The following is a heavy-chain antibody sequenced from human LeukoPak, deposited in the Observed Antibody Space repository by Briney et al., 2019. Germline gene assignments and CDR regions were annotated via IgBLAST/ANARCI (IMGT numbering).Heavy chain of an antibody. CDR3: ARDVGYYYDSSAPLVGY. J-gene: IGHJ4*02. CDR1: GGTFSSYA. V-gene: IGHV1-69*05. CDR2: IIPIFGTA. Sequence: SVKVSCKASGGTFSSYAISLVRRPPGQGLEWMGMIIPIFGTANYASKFQGRVTITTVESTSTAYMELSSQRSKDTAVYSSARDVGYYYDSSAPLVGYWGQGTLVTVSS. D-gene: IGHD3-22*01.